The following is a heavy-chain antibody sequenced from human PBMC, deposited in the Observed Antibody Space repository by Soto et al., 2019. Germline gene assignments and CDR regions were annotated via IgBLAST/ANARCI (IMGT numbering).Heavy chain of an antibody. CDR2: LIDDGYFP. J-gene: IGHJ6*01. CDR3: AREWGRSSYYGMYV. Sequence: QVQLVDSGGGVVQPERSLRLSCRASGFIFSDYAIHWVRQAPGRGLEWVAVLIDDGYFPYYADSVKGRFTISSDKSTNTVYLHMVSLRVDDTAVYYCAREWGRSSYYGMYVLGHGTTVIVSS. CDR1: GFIFSDYA. D-gene: IGHD3-10*01. V-gene: IGHV3-30-3*01.